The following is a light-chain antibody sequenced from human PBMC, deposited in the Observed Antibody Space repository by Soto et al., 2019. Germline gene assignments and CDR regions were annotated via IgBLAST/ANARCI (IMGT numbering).Light chain of an antibody. CDR1: QSVLYRSDSKNY. Sequence: IVMTQSPDSLAVSLGERATINCKSSQSVLYRSDSKNYLAWYQLKPGQPPKLLIYWASARESGVPDRFSGSGSGTDFTLTISRPEPEDFAVYYCQQYGSSPLTFGGGTRMEIK. CDR3: QQYGSSPLT. V-gene: IGKV4-1*01. CDR2: WAS. J-gene: IGKJ4*01.